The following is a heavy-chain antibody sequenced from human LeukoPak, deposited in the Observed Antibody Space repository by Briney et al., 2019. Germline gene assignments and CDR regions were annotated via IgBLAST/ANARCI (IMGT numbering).Heavy chain of an antibody. Sequence: GESLKISCKGSGYTFTTSWIDWVRQLPGKGLEWMGIIYPGDSDTRYSPSFQGQVTISADKSISTAYLQWSSLKASDTAMYYCARHSESQSPNSYYYYYYMDVWGKGTTVTVSS. D-gene: IGHD4-23*01. CDR3: ARHSESQSPNSYYYYYYMDV. CDR2: IYPGDSDT. V-gene: IGHV5-51*01. CDR1: GYTFTTSW. J-gene: IGHJ6*03.